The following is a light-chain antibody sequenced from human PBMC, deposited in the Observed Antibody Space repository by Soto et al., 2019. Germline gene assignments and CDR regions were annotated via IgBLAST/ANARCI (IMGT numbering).Light chain of an antibody. Sequence: QSALTQPASVSGSPGQSITISCTGTSSDVGAYNFVSWYQQFPGKAPKLMIYEVSNRPSGVSNRFSGSKSGNTASLTISGLLAEDEADYYCSSYTTSNTLVFGGGTKLTVL. J-gene: IGLJ2*01. CDR2: EVS. V-gene: IGLV2-14*01. CDR3: SSYTTSNTLV. CDR1: SSDVGAYNF.